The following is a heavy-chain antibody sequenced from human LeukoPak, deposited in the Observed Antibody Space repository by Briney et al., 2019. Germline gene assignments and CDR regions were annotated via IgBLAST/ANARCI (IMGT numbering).Heavy chain of an antibody. Sequence: SETLSLTCAVYGGSFSGHYWSWSRQPPGKGLEWIGEIIHSGSTDYNPSLKSRVTISVDTSKNQFSLKVGSVTAADTAVYYCARVIEGYYDSSAQYGAYFDYWVQGTLVTVTS. CDR3: ARVIEGYYDSSAQYGAYFDY. J-gene: IGHJ4*02. V-gene: IGHV4-34*12. CDR1: GGSFSGHY. D-gene: IGHD3-22*01. CDR2: IIHSGST.